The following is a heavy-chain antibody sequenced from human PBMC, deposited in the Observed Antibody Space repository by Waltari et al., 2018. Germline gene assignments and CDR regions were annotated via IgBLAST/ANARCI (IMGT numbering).Heavy chain of an antibody. V-gene: IGHV4-39*01. CDR1: GGSISSSSYY. CDR2: IYYSGST. CDR3: ATLWTKWELWTEGDY. Sequence: QLQLQESGPGLVKPSETLSLTCTVSGGSISSSSYYWGWIRQPPGKWLEWIGSIYYSGSTYYNPSLKSRVTISVDTSKNQFSLKLSSVTAADTAVYYCATLWTKWELWTEGDYWGQGTLVTVSS. J-gene: IGHJ4*02. D-gene: IGHD1-26*01.